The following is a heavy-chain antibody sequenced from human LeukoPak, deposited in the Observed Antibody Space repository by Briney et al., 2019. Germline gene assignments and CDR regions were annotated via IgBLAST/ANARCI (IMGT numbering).Heavy chain of an antibody. V-gene: IGHV5-51*01. D-gene: IGHD2-2*01. CDR3: AIGGDSSTSCYRCFNF. CDR1: GYRFTSYW. Sequence: GESLKISCTGSGYRFTSYWIGWVRQMPGKGLEWVAITYPGDSDTRYSPSFRGQVTISADKSISTAYLQWDSLEASDTAMYYCAIGGDSSTSCYRCFNFWGQGTLVTVSS. J-gene: IGHJ4*02. CDR2: TYPGDSDT.